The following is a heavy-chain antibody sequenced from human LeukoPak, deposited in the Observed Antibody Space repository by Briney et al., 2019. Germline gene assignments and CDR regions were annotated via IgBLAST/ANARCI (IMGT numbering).Heavy chain of an antibody. Sequence: GGSLRLSCAASGFTFSTYEMNWVRQAPGKGLEWVSYISSSGGTIYYADSVKGRFTISRDNAKNSLYLQMNSLRAEDTAVYYCARGTEQWLVLFDFWGQGALVTVSS. D-gene: IGHD6-19*01. CDR2: ISSSGGTI. V-gene: IGHV3-48*03. CDR3: ARGTEQWLVLFDF. J-gene: IGHJ4*02. CDR1: GFTFSTYE.